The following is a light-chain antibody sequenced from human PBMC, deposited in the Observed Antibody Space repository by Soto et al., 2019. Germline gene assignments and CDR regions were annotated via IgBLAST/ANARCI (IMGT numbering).Light chain of an antibody. CDR3: QQYGSSLLT. V-gene: IGKV3-20*01. Sequence: IVLTQSPGTLSLSPWERATLSCRASQTVNSDYLTWYQQKPGQAPRLLIYAASSGATGIPDRFSGSESGTDFTLTISRLEPEDFAVYYCQQYGSSLLTFGGGPRWIS. CDR1: QTVNSDY. J-gene: IGKJ4*01. CDR2: AAS.